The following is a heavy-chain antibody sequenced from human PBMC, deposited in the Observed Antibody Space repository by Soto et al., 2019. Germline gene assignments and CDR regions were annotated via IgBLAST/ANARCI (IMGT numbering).Heavy chain of an antibody. CDR1: GYSFTSYW. J-gene: IGHJ3*02. D-gene: IGHD3-22*01. CDR3: ARHVPAYYYDSSGYRSAYAFDI. Sequence: PGESLKISCKGSGYSFTSYWISWVRQMPVKGLEWMGRIDPSDSYTNYSPSFQGHVTISADKSISTAYLQWSSLKASDTAMYYCARHVPAYYYDSSGYRSAYAFDIWGQGTMVTVSS. CDR2: IDPSDSYT. V-gene: IGHV5-10-1*01.